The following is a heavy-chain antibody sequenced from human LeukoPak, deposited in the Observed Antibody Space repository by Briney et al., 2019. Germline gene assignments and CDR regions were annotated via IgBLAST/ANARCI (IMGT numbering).Heavy chain of an antibody. CDR2: IYYSGST. CDR3: ARDYYDSSGYYINWFDP. CDR1: GGSISSYY. Sequence: PSETLSLTCTVSGGSISSYYWSWIRQPPGKGLEWIGYIYYSGSTNYNPSLKSRVTISVDTSKNQFSLKLSSVTAADTAVYYCARDYYDSSGYYINWFDPWGHGTLVTVSS. D-gene: IGHD3-22*01. J-gene: IGHJ5*02. V-gene: IGHV4-59*01.